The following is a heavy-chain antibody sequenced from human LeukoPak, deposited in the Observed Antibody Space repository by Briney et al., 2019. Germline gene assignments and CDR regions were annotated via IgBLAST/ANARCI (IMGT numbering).Heavy chain of an antibody. D-gene: IGHD6-13*01. CDR2: ITSSSSYI. CDR1: GFTFSSYS. V-gene: IGHV3-21*04. J-gene: IGHJ4*02. CDR3: ARDLMGIAYRGAFYY. Sequence: GGSLRLSCAASGFTFSSYSMNWVRQAPGKGLEWVASITSSSSYIYYADSVKGRFTISRDNAKNSLYLQMNSLRAEDTAVYYCARDLMGIAYRGAFYYWGQGTLVTVSS.